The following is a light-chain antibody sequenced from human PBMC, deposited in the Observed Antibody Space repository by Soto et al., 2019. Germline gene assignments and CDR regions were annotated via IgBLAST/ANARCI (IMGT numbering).Light chain of an antibody. CDR2: GAS. CDR3: QQYNNWPRT. V-gene: IGKV3-15*01. J-gene: IGKJ1*01. CDR1: QSVSSN. Sequence: EIVMTQSPATLSVSPGERATLSCRASQSVSSNLAWYQQKPGQAPRLLIYGASTRATGIPARFTGSGSGTDFTLTISSLQSEDLAFYYCQQYNNWPRTFGQGTNVEIK.